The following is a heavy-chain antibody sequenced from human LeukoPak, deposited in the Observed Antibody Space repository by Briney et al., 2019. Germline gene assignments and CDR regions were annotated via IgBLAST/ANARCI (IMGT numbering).Heavy chain of an antibody. CDR3: AKALPYSSSWDYYYYAMDV. CDR1: GYSFTSNF. CDR2: INPSGGST. J-gene: IGHJ6*02. D-gene: IGHD6-13*01. Sequence: ASVKVSCKASGYSFTSNFMHWVRQAPGQGLEWMGIINPSGGSTSCAQKFQGRVSMTRDTSTSTVYMELSSLTSEDTAVYYCAKALPYSSSWDYYYYAMDVWGQGTTVTVSS. V-gene: IGHV1-46*01.